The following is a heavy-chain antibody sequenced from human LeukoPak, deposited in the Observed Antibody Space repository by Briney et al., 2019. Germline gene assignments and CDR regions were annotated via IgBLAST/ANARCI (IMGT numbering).Heavy chain of an antibody. CDR2: IDLNTGDT. J-gene: IGHJ4*02. CDR3: ARDSPHQRFDY. V-gene: IGHV1-2*02. CDR1: GYTFIDYW. Sequence: GASVKVPCKASGYTFIDYWIHWVRQAPGQGLEWMGRIDLNTGDTTSAQKFQGRVTMTRDTSISTVYMDLSGLGSDDTAVYYCARDSPHQRFDYWGQGTLVTVSS.